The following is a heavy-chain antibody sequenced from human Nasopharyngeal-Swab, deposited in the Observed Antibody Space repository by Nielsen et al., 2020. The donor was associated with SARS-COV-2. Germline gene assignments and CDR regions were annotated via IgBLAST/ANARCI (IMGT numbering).Heavy chain of an antibody. CDR3: ARSGYSSSRVDYFDY. CDR1: GFTFSSYA. V-gene: IGHV3-30-3*01. J-gene: IGHJ4*02. CDR2: ISYDGSNK. Sequence: GESLKISCAASGFTFSSYAMHWVRQAPGKGLEWVAVISYDGSNKYYADSVKGRFTISRDNSKNTLYLQMNSLRAEDTAVYYCARSGYSSSRVDYFDYWGQGTLVTVSS. D-gene: IGHD6-6*01.